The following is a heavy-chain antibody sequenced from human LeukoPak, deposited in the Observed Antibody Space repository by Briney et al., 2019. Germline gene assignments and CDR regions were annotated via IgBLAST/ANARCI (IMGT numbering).Heavy chain of an antibody. Sequence: SETLSLTCAVYGGSFSGYYWSWIRQPPGKGLEWIGEINHSGSTNYNPSLKSRVTISVDTSKNQFSLKLSSVTAADTAVYYCAREMPTVGPHWGQGTLVTVSS. CDR1: GGSFSGYY. CDR3: AREMPTVGPH. D-gene: IGHD5-24*01. J-gene: IGHJ4*02. CDR2: INHSGST. V-gene: IGHV4-34*01.